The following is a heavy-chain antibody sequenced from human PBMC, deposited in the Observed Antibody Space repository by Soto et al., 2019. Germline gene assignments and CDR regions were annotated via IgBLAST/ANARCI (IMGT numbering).Heavy chain of an antibody. Sequence: PGGSLRLSCAAPGFTFSTYWMNWVRQAPGKGLEWVANIKQDGSEKYYVDSVKGRFAISRDNAEDSLFLQMNNLRAEDTAVYYCVRDWSTFWGMDVWGQGTTVTVSS. CDR3: VRDWSTFWGMDV. J-gene: IGHJ6*02. CDR2: IKQDGSEK. V-gene: IGHV3-7*01. CDR1: GFTFSTYW.